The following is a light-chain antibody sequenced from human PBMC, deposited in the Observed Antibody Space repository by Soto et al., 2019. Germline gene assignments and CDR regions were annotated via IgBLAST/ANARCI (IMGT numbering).Light chain of an antibody. CDR2: DAS. CDR1: QSVSSY. J-gene: IGKJ3*01. V-gene: IGKV3-11*01. CDR3: QQRSHWPPT. Sequence: EIMLTQSPATLSLSPGERATLSCRASQSVSSYLAWYQQKPGQAPRLLIYDASTRATGIPARFSGSGSGTDFTLTISSLEPEDFAVYYCQQRSHWPPTFGPGTKVDIK.